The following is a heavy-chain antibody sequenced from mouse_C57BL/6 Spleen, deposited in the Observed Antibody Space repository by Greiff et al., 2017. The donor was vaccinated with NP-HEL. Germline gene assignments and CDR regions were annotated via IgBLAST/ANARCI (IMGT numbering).Heavy chain of an antibody. CDR2: IYPGSGNT. V-gene: IGHV1-66*01. D-gene: IGHD1-1*01. J-gene: IGHJ2*01. CDR1: GYSFTSYY. Sequence: QVQLKQSGPELVKPGASVKISCKASGYSFTSYYIHWVKQRPGQGLEWIGWIYPGSGNTKYNEKFKGKATLTADTSSSTAYMQLSSLTSEDSAVYYCARDYGSSDYFDYWGQGTTLTVSS. CDR3: ARDYGSSDYFDY.